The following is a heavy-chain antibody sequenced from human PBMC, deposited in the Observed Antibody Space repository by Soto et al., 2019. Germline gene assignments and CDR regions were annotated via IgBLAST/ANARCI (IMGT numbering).Heavy chain of an antibody. V-gene: IGHV4-34*01. CDR3: ARAPIVVVPAAISYGMDV. CDR1: GGSFSGYY. Sequence: SETLSLTCAVYGGSFSGYYWSWIRQPPGKGLEWIGEVNHSGSTNYNPSLKSRVTISVDTSKNQFSLKLSSVTAADTAVYYCARAPIVVVPAAISYGMDVWGQGTTVTVSS. D-gene: IGHD2-2*02. CDR2: VNHSGST. J-gene: IGHJ6*02.